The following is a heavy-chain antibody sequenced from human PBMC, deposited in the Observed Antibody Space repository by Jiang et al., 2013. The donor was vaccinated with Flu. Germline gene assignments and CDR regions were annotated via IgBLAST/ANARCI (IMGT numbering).Heavy chain of an antibody. CDR3: VGRGNDGFDF. D-gene: IGHD1-26*01. CDR2: INPNSGGT. J-gene: IGHJ3*01. V-gene: IGHV1-2*06. Sequence: GAEVKKPGSSVKISCKASGYTFTGYYMHWVRQAPGQGLEWMGRINPNSGGTNYTQKFQGRVTMTRDTSISTAYMELSGLRSDDTAVYYCVGRGNDGFDFWGQGTVVTVSS. CDR1: GYTFTGYY.